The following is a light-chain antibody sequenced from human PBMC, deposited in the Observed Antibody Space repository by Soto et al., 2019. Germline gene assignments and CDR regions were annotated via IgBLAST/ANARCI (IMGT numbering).Light chain of an antibody. CDR2: TAT. Sequence: QMNQSPSSLSASVGDRVNITCRASQDIRNFLAWYQQKPGEVPKVLIYTATTLTSGVPSRFSGSGSGTEFTLTISSLQPDDFATYYCQHYNCYSEAFGQGTKVDIK. CDR3: QHYNCYSEA. CDR1: QDIRNF. V-gene: IGKV1-27*01. J-gene: IGKJ1*01.